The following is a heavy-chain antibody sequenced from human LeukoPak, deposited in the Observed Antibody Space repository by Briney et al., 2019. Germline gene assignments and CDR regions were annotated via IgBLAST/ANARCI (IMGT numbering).Heavy chain of an antibody. Sequence: SETLSLTCAVYGGSFSGYYWSWIRQPPGKGLEWIGEINHSGSTNYNPSLKSRVTISVDTSKNQFSLKLSSVTAADTAVYYCARGGTGYGLYYYYYYYMDVWGKGTTVTVSS. J-gene: IGHJ6*03. CDR3: ARGGTGYGLYYYYYYYMDV. V-gene: IGHV4-34*01. CDR2: INHSGST. D-gene: IGHD5-18*01. CDR1: GGSFSGYY.